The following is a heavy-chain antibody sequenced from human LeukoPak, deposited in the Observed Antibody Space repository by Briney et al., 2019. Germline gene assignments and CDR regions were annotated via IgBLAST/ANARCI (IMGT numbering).Heavy chain of an antibody. CDR2: IYYSGST. J-gene: IGHJ6*03. V-gene: IGHV4-39*01. Sequence: SETLSLTCTVSGGSISSSSYYWGWIRQPPGKGLEWIGSIYYSGSTYYNPSLKSRVTTSVDTSKNQFSLKLSSVTAADTAVYYCARRYSSSWYAPYYYYYMDVWGKGTTVTVSS. CDR1: GGSISSSSYY. CDR3: ARRYSSSWYAPYYYYYMDV. D-gene: IGHD6-13*01.